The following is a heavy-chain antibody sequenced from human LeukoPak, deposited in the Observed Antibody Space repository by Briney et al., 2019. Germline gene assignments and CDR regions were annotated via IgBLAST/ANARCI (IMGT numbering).Heavy chain of an antibody. Sequence: GASVKVSCKAFGGTFSSYAISWVRQAPGQGLEWMGGIIPIFGTANYAQKFQGRVTITADESTSTAYMELSSLRSEDTAVYYCARGGATTFSRFDYWGQGTLVTVSS. V-gene: IGHV1-69*13. D-gene: IGHD1-26*01. J-gene: IGHJ4*02. CDR1: GGTFSSYA. CDR3: ARGGATTFSRFDY. CDR2: IIPIFGTA.